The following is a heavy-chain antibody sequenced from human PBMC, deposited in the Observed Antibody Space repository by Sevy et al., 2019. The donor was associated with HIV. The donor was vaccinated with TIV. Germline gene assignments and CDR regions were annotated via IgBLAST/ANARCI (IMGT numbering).Heavy chain of an antibody. D-gene: IGHD7-27*01. V-gene: IGHV4-34*01. J-gene: IGHJ4*02. CDR3: ARERKTGDRGLDY. CDR1: GGSFSGYY. Sequence: SETLSLTCAVYGGSFSGYYWSWIRQPPGKGLEWIGEINHSGSTNYNPSLKSRVTISVDTSKNQFSLKLSSVTAADTAVYYCARERKTGDRGLDYWGQGTLVTVSS. CDR2: INHSGST.